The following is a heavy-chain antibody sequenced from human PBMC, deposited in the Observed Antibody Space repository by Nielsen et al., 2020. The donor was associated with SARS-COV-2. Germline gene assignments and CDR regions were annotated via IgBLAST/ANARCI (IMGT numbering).Heavy chain of an antibody. V-gene: IGHV1-69*04. D-gene: IGHD3-22*01. J-gene: IGHJ5*02. CDR3: ARELADYYDSSDANWFDP. CDR1: GGTFSSYA. CDR2: IIPILGIA. Sequence: SVKVSCKASGGTFSSYAISWVRQAPGQGLEWMGRIIPILGIANYAQKFQGRVTITADESTSTAYMELSSLRSEDTAVYYCARELADYYDSSDANWFDPWGQGTLVTVSS.